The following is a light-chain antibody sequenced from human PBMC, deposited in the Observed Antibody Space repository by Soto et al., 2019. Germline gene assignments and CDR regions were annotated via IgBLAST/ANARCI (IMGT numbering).Light chain of an antibody. CDR2: WAS. J-gene: IGKJ2*01. V-gene: IGKV4-1*01. CDR3: QQYYSTLMYA. CDR1: QSVLYSSNNKNY. Sequence: DIVMTQSPDSLAVSLGERATINCKSSQSVLYSSNNKNYLAWYQQKPGQPPKLLIYWASTRESGVPDRFSGSGSWSDFTLTICSLQAEDVADYYCQQYYSTLMYAFGQGTKLEIK.